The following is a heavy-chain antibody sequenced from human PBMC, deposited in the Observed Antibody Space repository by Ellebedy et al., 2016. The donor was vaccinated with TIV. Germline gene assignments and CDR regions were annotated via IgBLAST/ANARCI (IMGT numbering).Heavy chain of an antibody. V-gene: IGHV3-23*01. J-gene: IGHJ4*02. CDR1: GFTFSSYA. CDR3: ARDYYDSSGFSDY. D-gene: IGHD3-22*01. Sequence: GESLKISCAASGFTFSSYAMSWVRQAPGKGLEWVSAISGSGGSTYYAGSVKGRFTISRDNSKNTLYLQMNSLRAEDTAVYYCARDYYDSSGFSDYWGQGTLVTVSS. CDR2: ISGSGGST.